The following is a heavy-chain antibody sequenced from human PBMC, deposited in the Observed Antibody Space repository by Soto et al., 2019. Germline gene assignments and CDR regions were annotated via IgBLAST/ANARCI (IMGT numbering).Heavy chain of an antibody. CDR2: IYYSGST. CDR1: GGSISSYY. Sequence: SETLSLTCTVSGGSISSYYWSWIRQPPGKGLEWIGYIYYSGSTNYNPSLKSRVTISVDTSKNQFSLKLSSVTAADTAVYYCNGVTYYYYYYMDVWGKGTTVTVSS. D-gene: IGHD3-3*01. J-gene: IGHJ6*03. V-gene: IGHV4-59*12. CDR3: NGVTYYYYYYMDV.